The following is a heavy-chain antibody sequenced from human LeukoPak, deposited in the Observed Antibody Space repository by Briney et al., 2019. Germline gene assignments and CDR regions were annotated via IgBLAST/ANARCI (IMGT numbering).Heavy chain of an antibody. Sequence: GGALRLSCADSGFTSSIYWMSWGREGLGKGREWGANIKLDGGEADSVESVKGRFTISRDNAKNALYLQMNSLRAEDTAVYYCARDGAEDYGGNSRVPGADYFDYWGQGTLVTVSS. J-gene: IGHJ4*02. CDR3: ARDGAEDYGGNSRVPGADYFDY. CDR1: GFTSSIYW. D-gene: IGHD4-23*01. CDR2: IKLDGGEA. V-gene: IGHV3-7*01.